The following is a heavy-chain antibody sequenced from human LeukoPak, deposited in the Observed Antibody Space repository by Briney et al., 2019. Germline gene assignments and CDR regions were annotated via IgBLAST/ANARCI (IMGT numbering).Heavy chain of an antibody. Sequence: GASVKVSCKASGYTFINYDINWVRQATGQGLEWMGWMNPNSGNTVYAQNFQGRVTMTSDTSINTAYMELRSLRSEDTAVYYCAKDPSSGWYTYYFDYWGQGTLVTVSS. J-gene: IGHJ4*02. D-gene: IGHD6-19*01. V-gene: IGHV1-8*01. CDR3: AKDPSSGWYTYYFDY. CDR2: MNPNSGNT. CDR1: GYTFINYD.